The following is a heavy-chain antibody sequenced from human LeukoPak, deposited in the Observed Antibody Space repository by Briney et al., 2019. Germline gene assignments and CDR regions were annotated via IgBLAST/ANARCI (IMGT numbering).Heavy chain of an antibody. CDR3: ARAPPSSSRNYFDY. J-gene: IGHJ4*02. CDR2: IYSGGST. D-gene: IGHD6-6*01. Sequence: GGSLRLSCAASGFTVNSNYMSWVRQAPGKGLEWASVIYSGGSTYSADSVKGRFTISRDNSKNTLYLQVNSLRAEDTAVYYCARAPPSSSRNYFDYWGQGTLVTVSS. V-gene: IGHV3-66*02. CDR1: GFTVNSNY.